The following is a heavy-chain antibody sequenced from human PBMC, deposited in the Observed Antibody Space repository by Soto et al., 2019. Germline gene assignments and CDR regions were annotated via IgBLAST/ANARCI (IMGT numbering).Heavy chain of an antibody. Sequence: GGSLRLSCAASGFTFSSYWMSWVRQAPGKGLEWVANIKQDGSEKYYVDSVKGRFTISRDNAKNSLYLQMNSLRAEDMAVHYCAREAYYGSGSYYFDYWGQGTLVTVSS. CDR1: GFTFSSYW. J-gene: IGHJ4*02. V-gene: IGHV3-7*03. D-gene: IGHD3-10*01. CDR3: AREAYYGSGSYYFDY. CDR2: IKQDGSEK.